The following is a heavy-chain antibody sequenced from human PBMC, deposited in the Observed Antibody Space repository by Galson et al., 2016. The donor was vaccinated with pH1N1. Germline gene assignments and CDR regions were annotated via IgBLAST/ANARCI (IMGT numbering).Heavy chain of an antibody. V-gene: IGHV1-69*02. J-gene: IGHJ3*02. Sequence: SVKVSCKASGGTLSRHTISWVRQAPGQGLEWMGRILPIVGITNYAQKLQGRVTIIADRFTSTVSMELSGLTSDDTAVYFCARARYSAYDQGDAFDIWGQGTLVTVSS. D-gene: IGHD5-12*01. CDR2: ILPIVGIT. CDR3: ARARYSAYDQGDAFDI. CDR1: GGTLSRHT.